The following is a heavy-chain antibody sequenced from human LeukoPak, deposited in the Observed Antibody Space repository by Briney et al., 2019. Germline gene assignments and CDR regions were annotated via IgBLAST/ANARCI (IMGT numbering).Heavy chain of an antibody. Sequence: SETLSLTCTVSGGSISSSSYYWGWIRQPPGKGLEWIGSIYYSGSTYYNPSLKSRVTISVDTSKNQFSLKLSSVTAADTAVYYCARHGGWLVLLNWFDPWGQGTLVTASS. J-gene: IGHJ5*02. CDR1: GGSISSSSYY. CDR2: IYYSGST. V-gene: IGHV4-39*01. CDR3: ARHGGWLVLLNWFDP. D-gene: IGHD6-19*01.